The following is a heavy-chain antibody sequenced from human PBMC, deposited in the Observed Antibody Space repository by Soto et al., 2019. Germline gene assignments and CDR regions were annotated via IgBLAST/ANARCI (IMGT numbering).Heavy chain of an antibody. V-gene: IGHV4-61*05. J-gene: IGHJ4*02. D-gene: IGHD3-22*01. CDR1: GGSISSSSYY. CDR3: ARWVIYDSSGYYDY. CDR2: IYYSGST. Sequence: PSETLSLTCTVSGGSISSSSYYWGWIRQPPGKGLEWIGYIYYSGSTNYNPSLKSRVTISVDTSKNQFSLKLSSVTVADTAVYYCARWVIYDSSGYYDYWGQGTLVTVSS.